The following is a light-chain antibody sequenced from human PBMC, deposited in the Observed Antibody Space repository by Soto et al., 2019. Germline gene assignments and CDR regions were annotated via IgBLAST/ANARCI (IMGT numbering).Light chain of an antibody. CDR2: AAS. V-gene: IGKV1-39*01. J-gene: IGKJ1*01. Sequence: DIQMTQSPSSLSASVEDRVIITCLASQSISNHLNWYQQKPGKAPKLLIYAASTLQSGVPSRFSGSGSGTDFTLTISCLQSEDFATYYCQQYYSYPQTFGQGTKVDI. CDR1: QSISNH. CDR3: QQYYSYPQT.